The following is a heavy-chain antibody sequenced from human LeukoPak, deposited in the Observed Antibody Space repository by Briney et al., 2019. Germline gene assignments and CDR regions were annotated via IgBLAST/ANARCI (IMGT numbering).Heavy chain of an antibody. J-gene: IGHJ4*02. V-gene: IGHV4-61*08. CDR1: GGSISSGGYY. D-gene: IGHD6-19*01. Sequence: SETLSLTCTVSGGSISSGGYYWSWIRQLPGKGLEWIGYIYYSGSTNYNPSLKSRVTISVDTSKNQFSLKLSSVTAADTAVYYCARIPVGYSSGWYYFDYWGQGTLVTVSS. CDR2: IYYSGST. CDR3: ARIPVGYSSGWYYFDY.